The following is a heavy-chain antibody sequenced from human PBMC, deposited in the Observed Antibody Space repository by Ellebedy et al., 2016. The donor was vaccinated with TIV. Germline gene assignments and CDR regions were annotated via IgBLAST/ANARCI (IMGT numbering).Heavy chain of an antibody. CDR3: ARRGSYGDYAVQVNNWFDS. D-gene: IGHD4-17*01. J-gene: IGHJ5*01. CDR2: IHQDGSEK. V-gene: IGHV3-7*01. CDR1: GFSFRNYW. Sequence: GESLKISCAASGFSFRNYWMGWVRQAPGKGLEWVANIHQDGSEKYVVDSVKGRFTISRDNAKNSLYLQMNSLRVEDTAVYYCARRGSYGDYAVQVNNWFDSWGQGTLVTV.